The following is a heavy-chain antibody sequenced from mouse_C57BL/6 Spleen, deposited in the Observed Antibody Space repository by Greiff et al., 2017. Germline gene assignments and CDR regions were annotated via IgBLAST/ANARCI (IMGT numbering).Heavy chain of an antibody. CDR1: GYTFTSYW. J-gene: IGHJ4*01. CDR3: ARQVGFGSRYYAMDY. V-gene: IGHV1-50*01. D-gene: IGHD1-1*01. CDR2: LDPSDSYT. Sequence: VQLQQPGAELVKPGASVKLSCKASGYTFTSYWMPWVKQRPGQGLAWIGELDPSDSYTNYNQKFKGKATLTVDTASSTAYMQLRSLTSEDSAVYYCARQVGFGSRYYAMDYWGQGTSVTVSS.